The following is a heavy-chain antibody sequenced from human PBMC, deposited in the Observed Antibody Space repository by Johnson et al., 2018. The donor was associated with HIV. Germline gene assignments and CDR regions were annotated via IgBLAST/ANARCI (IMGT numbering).Heavy chain of an antibody. J-gene: IGHJ3*02. V-gene: IGHV3-23*04. CDR2: ISGSGGST. CDR3: AKNQAKNRKSYDVTVEDAFDI. Sequence: VQLVESGGGLVQPGGSLRLSCAASGFTFSSYAMSWVRQSPGKGLEWVSGISGSGGSTFYVDSVKGRFTISRDNSKNTLYLQMNSLRAEDTAIYYCAKNQAKNRKSYDVTVEDAFDIWGQGTMVTVSS. D-gene: IGHD3-16*01. CDR1: GFTFSSYA.